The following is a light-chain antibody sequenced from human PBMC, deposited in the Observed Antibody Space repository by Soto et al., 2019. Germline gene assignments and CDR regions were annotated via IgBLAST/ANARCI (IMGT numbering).Light chain of an antibody. CDR1: QTISSW. CDR3: QQYGSSTIT. Sequence: DIQVTQSPSTLSGSVGDRVTITCRASQTISSWLAWYQQKPGKAPKLLIYDASSLESGVPSRFSGSGSGTDFTLTISRLEPEDFAVYYCQQYGSSTITFGQGTRLEI. CDR2: DAS. V-gene: IGKV1-5*01. J-gene: IGKJ5*01.